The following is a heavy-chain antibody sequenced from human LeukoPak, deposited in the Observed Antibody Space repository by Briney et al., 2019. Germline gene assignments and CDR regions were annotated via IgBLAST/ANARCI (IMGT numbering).Heavy chain of an antibody. CDR1: RGTFSGSA. CDR3: AKGGAKILDY. Sequence: GGSLRLFCAASRGTFSGSAMPWVRQAPGKGLVWVSRINSDGSSTSYADSVKGRFTISRDNAKNTLYLQMNSLRGEDTAVYYCAKGGAKILDYWGQGTLGTVAS. J-gene: IGHJ4*02. CDR2: INSDGSST. V-gene: IGHV3-74*01. D-gene: IGHD3-16*01.